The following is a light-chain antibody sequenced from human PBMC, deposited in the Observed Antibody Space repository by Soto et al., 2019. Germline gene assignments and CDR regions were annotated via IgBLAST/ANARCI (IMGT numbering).Light chain of an antibody. V-gene: IGLV2-8*01. CDR3: SSYAGSTVV. Sequence: QSALTQPPSASGSPGQSVTISCTGTSSDVGGYNYVSWYQQHPGKAPKLMIYEVSKRPSGVPDRFSGSKSGNTASLTVSGLQAEAEADYYCSSYAGSTVVFGTGTMLTVL. J-gene: IGLJ1*01. CDR1: SSDVGGYNY. CDR2: EVS.